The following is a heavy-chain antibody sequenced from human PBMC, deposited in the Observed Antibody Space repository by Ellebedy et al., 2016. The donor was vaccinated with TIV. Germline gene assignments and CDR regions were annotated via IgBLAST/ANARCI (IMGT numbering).Heavy chain of an antibody. D-gene: IGHD5/OR15-5a*01. CDR1: GFTFSSYW. CDR2: IKQDGSEK. CDR3: ARDQGVSNWFDP. V-gene: IGHV3-7*01. Sequence: GESLKISCAASGFTFSSYWMSWICQAPGKGLEWVANIKQDGSEKYYVDSVKGRFTISRDNAKNSLYLQMNSLRAEDTAVYYCARDQGVSNWFDPWGQGTLVTVSS. J-gene: IGHJ5*02.